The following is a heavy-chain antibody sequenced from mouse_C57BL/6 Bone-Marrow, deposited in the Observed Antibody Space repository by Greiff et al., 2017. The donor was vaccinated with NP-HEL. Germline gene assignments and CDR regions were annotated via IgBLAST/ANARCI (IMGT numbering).Heavy chain of an antibody. Sequence: EVHLVESGGGLVKPGGSLKLSCAASGFTFSSYAMSWVRQTPEKRLEWVATISDGGSYTYYPDNVKGRFTISRDNAKNNLYLQMSHLKSEDTAMYYCARHYFDYWGQGTTLTVSS. CDR1: GFTFSSYA. CDR3: ARHYFDY. J-gene: IGHJ2*01. V-gene: IGHV5-4*01. CDR2: ISDGGSYT.